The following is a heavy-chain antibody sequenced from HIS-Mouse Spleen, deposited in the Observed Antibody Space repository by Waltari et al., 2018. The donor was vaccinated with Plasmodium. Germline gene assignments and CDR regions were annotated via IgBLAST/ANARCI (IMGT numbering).Heavy chain of an antibody. V-gene: IGHV4-34*01. CDR1: GGSFSGYY. CDR3: ASSGSGSYYY. D-gene: IGHD3-10*01. Sequence: QVQLQQWGAGLLKPSETPSPTCAVYGGSFSGYYWRWNRQPPGKGLEWIGEINHSGSTNYNPSLKSRVTISVDTSKNQFSLKLSSVTAADTAVYYCASSGSGSYYYWGQGTLVTVSS. CDR2: INHSGST. J-gene: IGHJ4*02.